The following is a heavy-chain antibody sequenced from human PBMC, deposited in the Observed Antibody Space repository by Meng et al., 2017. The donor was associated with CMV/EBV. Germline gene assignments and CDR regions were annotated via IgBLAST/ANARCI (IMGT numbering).Heavy chain of an antibody. CDR2: IWYDGSNK. CDR3: AKDGRYSSGLDY. Sequence: GGSLRLSCAASGFTFSSYGMHWVRQAPGKGLEWVAVIWYDGSNKYYADSVKGRFTISRDNSKNTLYLQMNSLRAEDTAVYYCAKDGRYSSGLDYWGQGTLVTVSS. CDR1: GFTFSSYG. V-gene: IGHV3-30*02. J-gene: IGHJ4*02. D-gene: IGHD6-19*01.